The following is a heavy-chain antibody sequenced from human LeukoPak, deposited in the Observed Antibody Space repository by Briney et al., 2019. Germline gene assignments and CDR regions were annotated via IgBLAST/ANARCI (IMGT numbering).Heavy chain of an antibody. CDR1: GFTFSSYS. J-gene: IGHJ4*02. CDR2: ITTSSTYI. D-gene: IGHD6-19*01. Sequence: WVSLRLSCAASGFTFSSYSMSWVRQAPGKGLEWVSSITTSSTYISYADSVKGRFTISRDNAKNSLYLQMNSLRAEDTAVYYCARGKYSSGWFDYWGQGTLVTVSS. CDR3: ARGKYSSGWFDY. V-gene: IGHV3-21*01.